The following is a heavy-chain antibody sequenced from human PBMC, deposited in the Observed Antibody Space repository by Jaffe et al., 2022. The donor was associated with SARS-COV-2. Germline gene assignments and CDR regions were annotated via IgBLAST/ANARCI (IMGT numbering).Heavy chain of an antibody. D-gene: IGHD2-8*01. J-gene: IGHJ6*02. CDR1: GFTFSSYA. CDR2: ISGSGGST. Sequence: EVQLLESGGGLVQPGGSLRLSCAASGFTFSSYAMSWVRQAPGKGLEWVSAISGSGGSTYYADSVKGRFTISRDNSKNTLYLQMNSLRAEDTAVYYCAKFGTIGPLGVYYYGMDVWGQGTTVTVSS. V-gene: IGHV3-23*01. CDR3: AKFGTIGPLGVYYYGMDV.